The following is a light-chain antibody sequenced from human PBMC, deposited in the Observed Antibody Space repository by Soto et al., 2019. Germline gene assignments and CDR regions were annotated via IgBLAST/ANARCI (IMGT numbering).Light chain of an antibody. V-gene: IGKV3-20*01. J-gene: IGKJ3*01. Sequence: EVVLTQSPDTLSLSPGERATLSCRASRSISSDYLVWYQQKPGQAPRLLIYGASSRATGIPDRFSGSGSGTDFTLTINRLEPEDFAVYYCQHYGKSPPSVTFGPGTKVDIK. CDR2: GAS. CDR3: QHYGKSPPSVT. CDR1: RSISSDY.